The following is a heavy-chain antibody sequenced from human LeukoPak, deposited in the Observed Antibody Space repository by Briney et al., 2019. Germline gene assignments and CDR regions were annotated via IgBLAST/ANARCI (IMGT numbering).Heavy chain of an antibody. CDR2: ISGSGDST. D-gene: IGHD3-9*01. CDR1: GYTFNTYA. Sequence: ARSLRLSCAASGYTFNTYAMSWVRQAPGKGLEWVSAISGSGDSTYYADSVKGRFTISRDNSKNTLYLQMNSRRAEDTAVYYCAKRYFGNYYFDSWGQGTLVTVSS. V-gene: IGHV3-23*01. CDR3: AKRYFGNYYFDS. J-gene: IGHJ4*02.